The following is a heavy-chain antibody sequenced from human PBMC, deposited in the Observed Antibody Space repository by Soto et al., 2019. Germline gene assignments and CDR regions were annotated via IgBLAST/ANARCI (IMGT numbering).Heavy chain of an antibody. J-gene: IGHJ5*01. CDR3: SIISSVVLVPITLGGNIFFDC. V-gene: IGHV3-23*01. Sequence: SLRLSCAASGLTFSSYAMNWVRQAPGKGLEWVSAISGSGGSAYYADSVKGRFTISRDNSKNTLYLQMNSLRAEDTAVYFCSIISSVVLVPITLGGNIFFDCCG. D-gene: IGHD3-3*02. CDR1: GLTFSSYA. CDR2: ISGSGGSA.